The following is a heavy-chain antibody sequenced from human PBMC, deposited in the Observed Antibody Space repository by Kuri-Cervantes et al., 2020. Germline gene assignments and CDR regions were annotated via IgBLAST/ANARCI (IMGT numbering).Heavy chain of an antibody. V-gene: IGHV4-59*08. J-gene: IGHJ6*03. CDR1: GGSSNRYY. CDR2: IYYSGST. Sequence: SETLSLTCTVSGGSSNRYYWSWIRQPPGRGLEWIGFIYYSGSTYYSPSLKSRVTTSVDTSKNQFSLKLDSVTAADTAVYYCARDSSGYYYFMDVWGRGTTVTVSS. CDR3: ARDSSGYYYFMDV. D-gene: IGHD6-25*01.